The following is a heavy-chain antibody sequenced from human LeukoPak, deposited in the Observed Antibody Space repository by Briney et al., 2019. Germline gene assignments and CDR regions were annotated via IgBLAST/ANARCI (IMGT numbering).Heavy chain of an antibody. CDR2: IYSGGTT. CDR3: AKVSGLAARSKRNTLNWFDP. J-gene: IGHJ5*02. Sequence: GGSLRPSCAASGFTDSSTYMTWVRQAPGKGLEWVSLIYSGGTTYYADSVKGRFTISRDNSKNTLYLQMNSLRAEDTAVYYCAKVSGLAARSKRNTLNWFDPWGQGTLVTVSS. CDR1: GFTDSSTY. V-gene: IGHV3-53*01. D-gene: IGHD6-6*01.